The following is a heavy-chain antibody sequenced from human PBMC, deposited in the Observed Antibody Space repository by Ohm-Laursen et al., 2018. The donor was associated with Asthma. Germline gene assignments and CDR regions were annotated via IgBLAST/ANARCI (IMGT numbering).Heavy chain of an antibody. CDR3: ARDLGHISNWYTEYFQY. CDR1: GYSFTTYY. J-gene: IGHJ1*01. Sequence: ASVKVSCKASGYSFTTYYIHWVRQAPGQGLEWMGIINPSGGSTSYAQKFQDRVTMTRDTSSRTVYMELSSLRSEDTAVYFCARDLGHISNWYTEYFQYWSQGTLVTVSS. CDR2: INPSGGST. D-gene: IGHD6-13*01. V-gene: IGHV1-46*01.